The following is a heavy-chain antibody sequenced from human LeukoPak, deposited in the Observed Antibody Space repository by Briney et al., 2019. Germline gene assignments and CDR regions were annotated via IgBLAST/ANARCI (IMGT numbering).Heavy chain of an antibody. CDR3: AKGIRPTIGGGDGFDI. Sequence: GGPLRLSCAASGFTFSSYEMNWVRQAPGKGLEWVSYISSSGSTIYYADSVKGRFTISRDNAKNSLYLQMNSLRAEDMALYYCAKGIRPTIGGGDGFDIWGQGTMVTVSS. CDR1: GFTFSSYE. D-gene: IGHD1-26*01. J-gene: IGHJ3*02. V-gene: IGHV3-48*03. CDR2: ISSSGSTI.